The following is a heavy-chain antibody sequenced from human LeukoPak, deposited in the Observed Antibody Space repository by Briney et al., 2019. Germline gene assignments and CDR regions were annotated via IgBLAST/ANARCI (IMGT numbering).Heavy chain of an antibody. CDR2: FNHRGST. V-gene: IGHV4-39*01. Sequence: PSETLSLTCTVSGDPISSSTYYWVWIRQPPGKGPEWIGTFNHRGSTYYNPSLKSRVTMSLDTSKNQFSLNLNSVTAADTAVFYCVRKTIGSSYDHWGQGTLVTVSS. D-gene: IGHD3-16*01. CDR1: GDPISSSTYY. J-gene: IGHJ4*02. CDR3: VRKTIGSSYDH.